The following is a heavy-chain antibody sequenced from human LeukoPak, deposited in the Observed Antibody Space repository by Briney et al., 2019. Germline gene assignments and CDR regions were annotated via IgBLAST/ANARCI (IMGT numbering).Heavy chain of an antibody. V-gene: IGHV4-59*12. CDR3: ARTTTLYYYDTSGYVDY. CDR2: IYYSGST. D-gene: IGHD3-22*01. J-gene: IGHJ4*02. CDR1: GGSISSYY. Sequence: PSETLSLTCTVSGGSISSYYWSWIRQPPGKGLEWIGSIYYSGSTYYNPSLESRVTISVDTSNNQFSLKLSSVTAADTAVYYCARTTTLYYYDTSGYVDYWGQGTLVTVSS.